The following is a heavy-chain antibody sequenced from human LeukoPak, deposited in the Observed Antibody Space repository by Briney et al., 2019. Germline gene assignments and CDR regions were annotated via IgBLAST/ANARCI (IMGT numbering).Heavy chain of an antibody. CDR3: ARDHPLPDV. V-gene: IGHV4-59*01. CDR2: IFYSGST. Sequence: SETLSLTCTVSGGSISSSYWSWIRQPPGKGLEWIGYIFYSGSTYYNPYFESRVTISVDTSKNQFSLGLTSVTAADTAVYYCARDHPLPDVWGRGTTVTVSS. CDR1: GGSISSSY. J-gene: IGHJ6*02.